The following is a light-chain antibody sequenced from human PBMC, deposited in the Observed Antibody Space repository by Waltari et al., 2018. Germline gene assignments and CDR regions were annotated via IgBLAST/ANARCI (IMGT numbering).Light chain of an antibody. CDR2: SAS. Sequence: DIQMTQAQSPLSASVGDRVTMTCRTSQSITGHLNWFQQQPGKAPKILIHSASALQSGVPSRFSGRGSGTHFTLTISSLQPEDFATYCCQQSYITPYTFGQGTKLEIK. J-gene: IGKJ2*01. CDR1: QSITGH. V-gene: IGKV1-39*01. CDR3: QQSYITPYT.